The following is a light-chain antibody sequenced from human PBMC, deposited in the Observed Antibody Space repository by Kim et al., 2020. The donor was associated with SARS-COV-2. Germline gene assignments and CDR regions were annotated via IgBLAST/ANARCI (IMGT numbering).Light chain of an antibody. CDR1: QAIRKY. CDR2: AVP. V-gene: IGKV1-27*01. Sequence: SASVGDRVTITCRASQAIRKYVAGYQQRPGKIPKLLIHAVPTLQSGVPSRFSGGGSGTDFTLTIRGLQPEDVATYYCQTYDTVPYNFGQGTRLEI. CDR3: QTYDTVPYN. J-gene: IGKJ2*01.